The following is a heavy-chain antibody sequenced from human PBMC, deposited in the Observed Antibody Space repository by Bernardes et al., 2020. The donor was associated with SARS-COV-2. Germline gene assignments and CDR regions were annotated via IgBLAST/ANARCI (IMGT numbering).Heavy chain of an antibody. CDR2: INHSGTT. D-gene: IGHD6-19*01. CDR1: GGSFSGYY. V-gene: IGHV4-34*01. Sequence: SETLSLTCGVYGGSFSGYYWTWIRQPPGKGLEWIGEINHSGTTNYNPSLKSRVTISVDMSNNQFSLNLSSVTAADTAVYYCARGTAVAGRKDWGQGTLVTVSS. CDR3: ARGTAVAGRKD. J-gene: IGHJ4*02.